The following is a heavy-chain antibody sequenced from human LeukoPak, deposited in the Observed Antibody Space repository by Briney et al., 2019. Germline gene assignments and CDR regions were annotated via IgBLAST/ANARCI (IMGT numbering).Heavy chain of an antibody. CDR3: ARGYDTTGYFSY. J-gene: IGHJ4*02. Sequence: GASVKVSCKASGYTFTSYGISWVRQAPGQGLEWMGWIDTNTGNPTYAQGLIGRFVFSLDTAVTTAYLQISSLKAEDTAVYYCARGYDTTGYFSYWGQGTLVAVSS. D-gene: IGHD3-22*01. CDR2: IDTNTGNP. V-gene: IGHV7-4-1*02. CDR1: GYTFTSYG.